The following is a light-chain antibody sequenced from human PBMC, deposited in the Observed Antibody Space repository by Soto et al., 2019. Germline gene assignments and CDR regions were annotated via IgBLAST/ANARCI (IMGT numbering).Light chain of an antibody. CDR2: RNK. CDR1: SSNIGTNT. CDR3: AAWDDSLKGYV. V-gene: IGLV1-44*01. J-gene: IGLJ1*01. Sequence: QAVVTQPPSASGTPGQRVTISCSGSSSNIGTNTVNWYRHLPGTAPKLLIYRNKERPSGVPDRFSGSKSGTSASLAISGLQSEDEAEYYCAAWDDSLKGYVFGTGTKLTVL.